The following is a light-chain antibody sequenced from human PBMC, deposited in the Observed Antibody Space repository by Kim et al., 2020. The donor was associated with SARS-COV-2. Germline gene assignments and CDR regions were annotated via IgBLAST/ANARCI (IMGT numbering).Light chain of an antibody. V-gene: IGLV2-11*01. CDR2: DVS. CDR1: SRDVGGYNY. J-gene: IGLJ3*02. CDR3: CSYAGSYTWV. Sequence: GHPVTISCTGPSRDVGGYNYVSWYQQHPGKAPKLMIYDVSKRPTGVPDRCSGSKSGNTASLTISGLQAEDEADYYCCSYAGSYTWVFGGGTQLTVL.